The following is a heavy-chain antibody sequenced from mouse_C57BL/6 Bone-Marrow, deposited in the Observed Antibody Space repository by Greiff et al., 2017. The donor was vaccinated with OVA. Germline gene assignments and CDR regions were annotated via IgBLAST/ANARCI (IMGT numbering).Heavy chain of an antibody. CDR3: ARNWDERAYAMDY. V-gene: IGHV3-6*01. CDR1: GYSITSGYY. CDR2: ISYDGSN. J-gene: IGHJ4*01. D-gene: IGHD4-1*01. Sequence: EVHLVESGPGLVKPSQSLSLTCSVTGYSITSGYYWNWIRQFPGNKLEWMGYISYDGSNNYNPSLKNRISITRDTSKNQFFLKLNSVTTEDTATYYCARNWDERAYAMDYWGQGTSVTFSS.